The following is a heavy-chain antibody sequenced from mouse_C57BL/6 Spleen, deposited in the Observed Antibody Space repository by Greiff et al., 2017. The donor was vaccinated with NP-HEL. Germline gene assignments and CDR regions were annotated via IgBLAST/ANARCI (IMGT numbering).Heavy chain of an antibody. CDR3: AREAVLGPYYFDY. Sequence: VQLQQSGPELVKPGASVKISCKASGYTFTDYYMNWVKQSHGKSLEWIGDINPNNGGTSYNQKFKGKATLTVDKSSSTAYMELRSLTSEDSAVYYCAREAVLGPYYFDYWGQGTTLTVSS. V-gene: IGHV1-26*01. CDR2: INPNNGGT. J-gene: IGHJ2*01. CDR1: GYTFTDYY.